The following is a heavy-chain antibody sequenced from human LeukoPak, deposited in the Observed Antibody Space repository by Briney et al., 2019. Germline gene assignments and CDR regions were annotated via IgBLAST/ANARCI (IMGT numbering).Heavy chain of an antibody. Sequence: SETLSLTCTVSGGSISSGGYYWSWIRQHPRKGLEWNGYIYYSGSTYYNPSLKSRVTISVDTSKNQFSLKLSSVTAADTAVYYCARGEQQLPWFDPWGQGTLVTVSS. CDR3: ARGEQQLPWFDP. CDR1: GGSISSGGYY. D-gene: IGHD6-13*01. J-gene: IGHJ5*02. CDR2: IYYSGST. V-gene: IGHV4-31*03.